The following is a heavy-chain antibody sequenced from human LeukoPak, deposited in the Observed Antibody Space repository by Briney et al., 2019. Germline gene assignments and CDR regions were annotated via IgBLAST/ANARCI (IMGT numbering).Heavy chain of an antibody. CDR1: GFTLSSYE. CDR3: ARARLTGPYYSYYGMDV. D-gene: IGHD3-9*01. V-gene: IGHV3-48*03. CDR2: ISSSGNTI. J-gene: IGHJ6*02. Sequence: QSGGSLRLSCAASGFTLSSYEMNWVRQAPGKGLEWVSYISSSGNTIYYADSVKGRFTISRDNAKNSLFLQMNSLRAEDTAVYYCARARLTGPYYSYYGMDVWGHGTTVTVSS.